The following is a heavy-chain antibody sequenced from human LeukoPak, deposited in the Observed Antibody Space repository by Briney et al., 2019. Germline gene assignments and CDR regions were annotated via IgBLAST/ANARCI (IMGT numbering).Heavy chain of an antibody. CDR1: GFTFSSYG. CDR2: IWYDGSNK. J-gene: IGHJ4*02. CDR3: AKDGSFLYYFDY. D-gene: IGHD1-26*01. Sequence: PGGSLRLSCAASGFTFSSYGMHWVRQAPGKGLEWVAVIWYDGSNKYYADSVKGRFTISRDNSKNTLYLQMNSLRAEDTAVYYCAKDGSFLYYFDYWGQGTLVTVSS. V-gene: IGHV3-33*06.